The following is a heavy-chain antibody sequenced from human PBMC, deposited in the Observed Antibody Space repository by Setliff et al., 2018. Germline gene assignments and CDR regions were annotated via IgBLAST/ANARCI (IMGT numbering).Heavy chain of an antibody. CDR3: ARDESPQDSLDSKTYYYDALDV. Sequence: GGSLRLSCAASGFTFTNYWINWVRQAPGKGLEWVANIQEDGGQENYVDSVKGRFTISRDNTENSVFLQMNSLRVEDTAVYYCARDESPQDSLDSKTYYYDALDVWGQGTMVTVSS. CDR1: GFTFTNYW. J-gene: IGHJ3*01. CDR2: IQEDGGQE. D-gene: IGHD3-22*01. V-gene: IGHV3-7*01.